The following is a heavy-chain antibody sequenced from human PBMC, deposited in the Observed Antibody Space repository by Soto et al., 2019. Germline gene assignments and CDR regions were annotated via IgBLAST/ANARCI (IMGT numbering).Heavy chain of an antibody. J-gene: IGHJ6*02. CDR2: INPSGGST. V-gene: IGHV1-46*01. D-gene: IGHD6-13*01. CDR1: GYTFTSYY. CDR3: ARVQQLGNYYYYYGMDV. Sequence: ASVKVSCKASGYTFTSYYMHWVRQAPGQGLEWMGIINPSGGSTSYAQKFQGRVTMTRDTSTSTVYMELSSLRSEDTAVYYCARVQQLGNYYYYYGMDVWGQGTTVTV.